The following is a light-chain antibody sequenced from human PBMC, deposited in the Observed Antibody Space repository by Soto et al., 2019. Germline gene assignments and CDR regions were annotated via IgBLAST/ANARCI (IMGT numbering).Light chain of an antibody. CDR1: QGIGND. Sequence: AIPMTQSPSSLSASVGDRVTITCRASQGIGNDLGWYQQRPGKAPKLLIYAASSLQSGVPSTFSGSGSGTDFTLTISSLQPEDFATYYCLQHYNFPYTFGQGTKLEIK. CDR2: AAS. CDR3: LQHYNFPYT. V-gene: IGKV1-6*01. J-gene: IGKJ2*01.